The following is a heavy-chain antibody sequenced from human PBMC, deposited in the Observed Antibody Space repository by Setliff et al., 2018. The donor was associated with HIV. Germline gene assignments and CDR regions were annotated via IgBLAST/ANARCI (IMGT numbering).Heavy chain of an antibody. CDR3: ARHANYDFWSGYGRLFDP. V-gene: IGHV4-4*09. CDR2: IYTSGST. Sequence: PSETLSLTCTVSGGSISTYYWSWIRQPPGKGLEWIGYIYTSGSTNYNPSLKTRVTISIDTSKKQVTLKLSSLTAADTAVYYCARHANYDFWSGYGRLFDPWGQGTLVTVSS. J-gene: IGHJ5*02. D-gene: IGHD3-3*01. CDR1: GGSISTYY.